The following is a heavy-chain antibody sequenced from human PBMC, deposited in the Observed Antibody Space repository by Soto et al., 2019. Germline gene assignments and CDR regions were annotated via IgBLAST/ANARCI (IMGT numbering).Heavy chain of an antibody. V-gene: IGHV1-3*05. Sequence: QVQLVQSGAEEKKPGASVKVSCKASGYTFTSYAMHWVRQAPGQRLEWMGWINAGNGNTKYSQKFQGRVTITRDTPASTAYTELSSLRSEDTAVYYCGRSIVVVTALDYWGQGTLVTVSS. D-gene: IGHD2-21*02. CDR3: GRSIVVVTALDY. CDR2: INAGNGNT. J-gene: IGHJ4*02. CDR1: GYTFTSYA.